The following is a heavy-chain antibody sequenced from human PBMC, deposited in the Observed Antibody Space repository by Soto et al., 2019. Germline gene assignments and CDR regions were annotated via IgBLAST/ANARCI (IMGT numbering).Heavy chain of an antibody. CDR3: ARALRGYRLYFDY. D-gene: IGHD3-10*01. Sequence: ASETLSLTCTVSGGSISSYYWSWIRQPPGKGLEWIGYIYYSGSTNYNPSLKGRVTISVDTSKNQFSLKLSSVTAADTAVYYCARALRGYRLYFDYWGQGTLVTVSS. CDR2: IYYSGST. CDR1: GGSISSYY. V-gene: IGHV4-59*01. J-gene: IGHJ4*02.